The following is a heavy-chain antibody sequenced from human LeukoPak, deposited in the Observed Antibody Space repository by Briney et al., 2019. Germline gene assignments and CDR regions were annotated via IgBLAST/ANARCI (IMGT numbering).Heavy chain of an antibody. V-gene: IGHV3-7*03. Sequence: GGSLRLSCTASGFIFSNYWMSWVRQAPGKGLEWVASIKQDESEKYYVDSVKGRFTTSRDNAKSSLYLQMNALRGEDTAVYYCARLVGDVTTWDCWGQGTLVAVSS. CDR1: GFIFSNYW. CDR3: ARLVGDVTTWDC. CDR2: IKQDESEK. D-gene: IGHD1-26*01. J-gene: IGHJ4*02.